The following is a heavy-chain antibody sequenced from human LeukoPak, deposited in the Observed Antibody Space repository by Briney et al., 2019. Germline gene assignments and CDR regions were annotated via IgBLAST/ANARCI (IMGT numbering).Heavy chain of an antibody. V-gene: IGHV3-74*01. CDR2: INHDGSST. CDR1: KFTISNSW. J-gene: IGHJ4*02. CDR3: ATVFDF. Sequence: GGSLRLSCTTSKFTISNSWMHWVRQVPGKGLAWVSGINHDGSSTFYADSVKGRFTISRDSARNILYLQMDSLRAEDTAAYYCATVFDFWGQGTLVTVSS.